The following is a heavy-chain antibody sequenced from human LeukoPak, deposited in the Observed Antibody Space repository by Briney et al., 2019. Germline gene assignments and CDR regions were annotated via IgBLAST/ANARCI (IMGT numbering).Heavy chain of an antibody. J-gene: IGHJ4*02. Sequence: GGSLSLSCAASGFTFSNYAMSWVRQAPGKGLEWVSSISGSSGNTYYADSVKGRFTISRDNSKNTLYLQMNNLRAEDTAVYYCARGGSYYYDSSGYFYWGQGTLVTVSS. CDR2: ISGSSGNT. CDR1: GFTFSNYA. V-gene: IGHV3-23*01. CDR3: ARGGSYYYDSSGYFY. D-gene: IGHD3-22*01.